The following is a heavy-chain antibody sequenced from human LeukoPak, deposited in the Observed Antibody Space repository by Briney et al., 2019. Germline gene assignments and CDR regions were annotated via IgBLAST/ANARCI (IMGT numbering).Heavy chain of an antibody. J-gene: IGHJ3*02. CDR2: ISGGST. D-gene: IGHD4-17*01. Sequence: GGSLRLSCAASGFTVSSNEMSWVRQAPGKGLEWVSSISGGSTYYADSRKGRFTISRDNSKNTLYLQMNSLRAEDTAVYYCAKGAMTTVTTGAFDIWGQGTMVTVSS. CDR3: AKGAMTTVTTGAFDI. CDR1: GFTVSSNE. V-gene: IGHV3-38-3*01.